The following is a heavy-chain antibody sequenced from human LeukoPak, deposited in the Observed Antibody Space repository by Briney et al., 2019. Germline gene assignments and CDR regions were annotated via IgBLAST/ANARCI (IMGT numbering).Heavy chain of an antibody. Sequence: SETLSLTCTVSGVSISSSSYYWGWIRQPPGKGLEWIGSIYYSGSTYYNPSLKSRVTISVDTSKNQFSLKLSSVTAADTAVYYCARDRLDYDSSGYYQSWFDPWGQGTLVTVSS. V-gene: IGHV4-39*07. CDR2: IYYSGST. CDR1: GVSISSSSYY. CDR3: ARDRLDYDSSGYYQSWFDP. D-gene: IGHD3-22*01. J-gene: IGHJ5*02.